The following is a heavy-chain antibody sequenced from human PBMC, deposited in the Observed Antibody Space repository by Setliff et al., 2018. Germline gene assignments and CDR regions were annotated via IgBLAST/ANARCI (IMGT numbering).Heavy chain of an antibody. D-gene: IGHD6-19*01. J-gene: IGHJ6*03. CDR1: GGSISSYY. CDR3: AREQWLDPPGYYYMDV. CDR2: IGHTGSI. Sequence: SETLSLTCTVSGGSISSYYWSWIRQPAGKGLEWIGNIGHTGSINYNPSLKSRLTISRDTSKNQVSLKLNSVTATDTAVYYCAREQWLDPPGYYYMDVWAKGTTVTVSS. V-gene: IGHV4-4*07.